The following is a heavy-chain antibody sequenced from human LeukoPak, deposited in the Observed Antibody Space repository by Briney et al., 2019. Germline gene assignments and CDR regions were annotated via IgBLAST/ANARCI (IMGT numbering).Heavy chain of an antibody. CDR2: IYYSGST. Sequence: SETLSLTXTVSGGSISSSSYYWGWICQPPGKGLEWIGSIYYSGSTYYNPSLKSRVTISVDTSKNQFSLKLSSVTAADTAVYYCARTRGYSYGYPTDYFDYWGQGTLVTVSS. D-gene: IGHD5-18*01. V-gene: IGHV4-39*01. CDR3: ARTRGYSYGYPTDYFDY. J-gene: IGHJ4*02. CDR1: GGSISSSSYY.